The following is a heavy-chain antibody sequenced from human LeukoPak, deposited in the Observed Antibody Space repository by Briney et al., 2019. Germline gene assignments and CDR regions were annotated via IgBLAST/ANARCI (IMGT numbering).Heavy chain of an antibody. CDR1: GGTFSGYY. CDR2: ISDSGGNT. J-gene: IGHJ4*02. V-gene: IGHV3-23*01. Sequence: ETLSLTCAVYGGTFSGYYWSWVRQAPGKGLEWVSAISDSGGNTFYADSVKGRFTISRDNSKHTLYLQMNSLRAEDTAVYYCATDYGDSPAYWGQGTLVTVSS. D-gene: IGHD4-17*01. CDR3: ATDYGDSPAY.